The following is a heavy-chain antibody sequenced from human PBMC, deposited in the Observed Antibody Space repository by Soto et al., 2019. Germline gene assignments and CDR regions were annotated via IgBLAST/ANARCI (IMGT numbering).Heavy chain of an antibody. Sequence: GSGPTLVNPTQTLTLTCTFSGFSLSTSGVHVGCIRQPPGKALEWLALIYWDVDKRYNSSLKSRLTITKDTSRDQVVLAMTNMDPMDTATYFCAHSQRGPRDFWGPGILVTVSS. CDR3: AHSQRGPRDF. J-gene: IGHJ4*02. V-gene: IGHV2-5*02. CDR2: IYWDVDK. CDR1: GFSLSTSGVH. D-gene: IGHD5-12*01.